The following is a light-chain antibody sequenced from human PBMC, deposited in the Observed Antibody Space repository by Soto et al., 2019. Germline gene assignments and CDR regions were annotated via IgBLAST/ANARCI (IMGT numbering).Light chain of an antibody. J-gene: IGKJ1*01. Sequence: DIQMTHSPSSVSASVGDRVTITCRASQGISSRLAWYQQKPGKAPNLLIYKASRLESGVPSRFRGSGSETEFTLTISGLQPGDSETYYCQQYNSYSPTFGQGTKVDIK. V-gene: IGKV1-5*03. CDR3: QQYNSYSPT. CDR2: KAS. CDR1: QGISSR.